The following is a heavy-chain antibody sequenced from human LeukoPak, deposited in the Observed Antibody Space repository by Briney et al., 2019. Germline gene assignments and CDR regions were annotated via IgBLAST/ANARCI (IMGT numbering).Heavy chain of an antibody. D-gene: IGHD3-16*01. J-gene: IGHJ4*02. CDR1: GGSISSSSYY. V-gene: IGHV4-39*01. Sequence: PSETLSLTCTVSGGSISSSSYYWGWIRQPPGKGLEWIGSIYYSGSTCYNPSLKSRVTISVDTSKNQFSLKLSSVTAADTAVYYCARQPYDYVWGSYGIDLDYWGQGTLVTVSS. CDR3: ARQPYDYVWGSYGIDLDY. CDR2: IYYSGST.